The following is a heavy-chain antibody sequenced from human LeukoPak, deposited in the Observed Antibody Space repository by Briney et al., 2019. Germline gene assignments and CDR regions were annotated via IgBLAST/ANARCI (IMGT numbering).Heavy chain of an antibody. Sequence: PGGSLRLSCAASGFTFSGHNMNWVRQAPGKGLEWISFVSISSGTIYYADSVKGRFRISRDNAKSSLDLGMNSLRAEDTAVYYCARAMSTFGGVRNYFDSWGQGTLVTVSS. CDR1: GFTFSGHN. CDR3: ARAMSTFGGVRNYFDS. V-gene: IGHV3-48*04. J-gene: IGHJ4*02. D-gene: IGHD3-16*01. CDR2: VSISSGTI.